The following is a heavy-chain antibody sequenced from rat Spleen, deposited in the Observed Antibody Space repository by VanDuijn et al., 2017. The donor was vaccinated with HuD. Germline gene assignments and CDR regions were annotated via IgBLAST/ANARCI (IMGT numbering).Heavy chain of an antibody. CDR2: INADGALT. V-gene: IGHV5-31*01. J-gene: IGHJ2*01. CDR3: ARQWDY. Sequence: EVQLVESGGGLVQPGRSLKLSCVASGFTFNNYWMTWIRQAPGKGLEWVSSINADGALTYYPDSVKGRFTISRDNAKSTLYLQMDSLRSEDTATYYCARQWDYWGQGVMVTVSS. CDR1: GFTFNNYW.